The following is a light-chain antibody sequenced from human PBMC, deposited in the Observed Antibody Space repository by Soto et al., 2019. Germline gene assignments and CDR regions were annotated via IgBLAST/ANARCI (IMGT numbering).Light chain of an antibody. J-gene: IGKJ5*01. CDR2: KAS. V-gene: IGKV1-39*01. CDR1: QSIDNY. Sequence: DIQMTQSRSSLSASVGYRVTITCRASQSIDNYLSWYQQKPGKAPKLLIYKASNLQRGVPSRFSGSGSGTDFTLTISSLQPEDFATYYCQESHSAVAFGQGTRLEIK. CDR3: QESHSAVA.